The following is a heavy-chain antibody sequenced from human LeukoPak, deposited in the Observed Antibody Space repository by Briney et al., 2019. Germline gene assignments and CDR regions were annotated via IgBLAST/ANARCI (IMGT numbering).Heavy chain of an antibody. CDR1: GFTFDDYA. Sequence: GGSLRLSCAASGFTFDDYAMHWVRQAPGKGLEWVAVISSDGNTKYYADSVKGRFTISRDNSKNTLYLQMNSLRAEDTAVYYCTRGAPAAGTVVDYWGQGTLVTVSS. J-gene: IGHJ4*02. CDR2: ISSDGNTK. V-gene: IGHV3-30-3*01. D-gene: IGHD6-13*01. CDR3: TRGAPAAGTVVDY.